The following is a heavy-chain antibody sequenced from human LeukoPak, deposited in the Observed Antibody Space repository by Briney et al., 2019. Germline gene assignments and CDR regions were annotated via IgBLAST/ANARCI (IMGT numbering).Heavy chain of an antibody. V-gene: IGHV3-23*01. Sequence: PGGSLRLSCAASGFTFSSHAMSWVRQAPGKGLEWVSAISGSGGSTYYADSVKGRFTISRDNSKNTLYLQMNGLRAEDTAVYYCAKPTAGVLDYWGQGTLVTVSS. D-gene: IGHD2-8*01. CDR3: AKPTAGVLDY. CDR2: ISGSGGST. J-gene: IGHJ4*02. CDR1: GFTFSSHA.